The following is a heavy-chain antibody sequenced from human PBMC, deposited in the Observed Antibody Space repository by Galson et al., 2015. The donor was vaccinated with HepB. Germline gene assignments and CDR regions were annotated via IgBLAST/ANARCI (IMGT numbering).Heavy chain of an antibody. CDR1: GFTFSSYS. J-gene: IGHJ3*02. CDR3: AGYYYGSGSYYNHGAFDI. V-gene: IGHV3-48*01. D-gene: IGHD3-10*01. Sequence: LRLSCAASGFTFSSYSMNWVRQAPGKGLEWVSYISSSSSTIYYADSVKGRFTISRDNAKNSLYLQMNSLRAEDTAVYYCAGYYYGSGSYYNHGAFDIWGQGTMVTVSS. CDR2: ISSSSSTI.